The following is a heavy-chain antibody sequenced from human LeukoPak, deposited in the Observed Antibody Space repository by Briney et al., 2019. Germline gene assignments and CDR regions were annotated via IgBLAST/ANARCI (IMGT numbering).Heavy chain of an antibody. Sequence: GGSLRLSCAASGFTFSSYGTHWVRQAPGKGLEWVAFIRYDGSYKQYADSVRGRLTISRDNSKNTLSLQMNSLRPDDTAVYYCAKDLVPHERRPTYYFDSWGQGTLVTVSS. CDR3: AKDLVPHERRPTYYFDS. V-gene: IGHV3-30*02. CDR2: IRYDGSYK. CDR1: GFTFSSYG. J-gene: IGHJ4*02. D-gene: IGHD1-1*01.